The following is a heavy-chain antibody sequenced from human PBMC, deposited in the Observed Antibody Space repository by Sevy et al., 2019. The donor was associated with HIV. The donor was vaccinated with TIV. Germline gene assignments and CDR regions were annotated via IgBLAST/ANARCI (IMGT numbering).Heavy chain of an antibody. V-gene: IGHV6-1*01. CDR2: TYYRSKWYN. CDR1: GDSVSSNSAV. J-gene: IGHJ3*02. CDR3: ARIDDSVGSFDI. Sequence: SQTLSLTCAISGDSVSSNSAVWNWIRQSPSRGLEWLGRTYYRSKWYNDYTVSVKSRITINPDTSKNQFSLQLNSVTPEDTAMYYCARIDDSVGSFDIWGQGTMVTVSS. D-gene: IGHD3-16*01.